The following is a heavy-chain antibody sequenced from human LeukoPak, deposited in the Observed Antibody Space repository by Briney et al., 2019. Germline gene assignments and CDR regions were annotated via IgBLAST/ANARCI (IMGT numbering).Heavy chain of an antibody. CDR3: ARAGGVPASFDY. CDR2: IYYSGST. V-gene: IGHV4-39*07. J-gene: IGHJ4*02. D-gene: IGHD2-2*01. Sequence: SETLSLTCTVSGGSISSSSYYWGWIRQPQGKGLEWIGSIYYSGSTYYNPSLKSRVTISVDTSKNQFSLKLSSVTAADTAVYYCARAGGVPASFDYWGQGTLVTVSS. CDR1: GGSISSSSYY.